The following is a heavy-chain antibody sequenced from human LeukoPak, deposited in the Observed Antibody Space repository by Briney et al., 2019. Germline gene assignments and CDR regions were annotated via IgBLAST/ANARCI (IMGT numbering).Heavy chain of an antibody. CDR3: ARTCSSSSCYMVD. J-gene: IGHJ4*02. D-gene: IGHD2-2*02. V-gene: IGHV1-18*01. CDR2: ISVYNGNT. CDR1: GYTFANFG. Sequence: GASVKVSCKASGYTFANFGITWVRQAPGQGLEWMGWISVYNGNTNYAQNLQGRVTLTTDTSTSTAYMELRSLRSDDTALYYCARTCSSSSCYMVDWGQGTLVTVSS.